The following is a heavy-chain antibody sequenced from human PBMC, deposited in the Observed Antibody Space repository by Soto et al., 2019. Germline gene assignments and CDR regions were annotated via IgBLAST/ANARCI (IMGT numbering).Heavy chain of an antibody. CDR1: GGSISSYY. D-gene: IGHD6-13*01. CDR3: ASGGGSSWYRDY. CDR2: IYTSGST. Sequence: SETLSLTCTVSGGSISSYYWSWIRQPAGKGLEWIGRIYTSGSTNYNPSLKSRVTISVDTSKNQFSLKLSSVTAADTAVYYCASGGGSSWYRDYWGQGTLVTVSS. V-gene: IGHV4-4*07. J-gene: IGHJ4*02.